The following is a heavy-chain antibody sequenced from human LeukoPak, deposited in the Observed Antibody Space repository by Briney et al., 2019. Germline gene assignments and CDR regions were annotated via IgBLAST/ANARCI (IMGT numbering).Heavy chain of an antibody. V-gene: IGHV1-69*04. Sequence: ASVKVSCKASGGTFSSYAISWVRRAPGQGLEWMGRIIPILGIANYAQKFQGRVTITADKSASTAYMELSSLRSEDTAVYYCATTKLRFLEWLFDYWGQGTLVTVSS. CDR1: GGTFSSYA. J-gene: IGHJ4*02. CDR2: IIPILGIA. D-gene: IGHD3-3*01. CDR3: ATTKLRFLEWLFDY.